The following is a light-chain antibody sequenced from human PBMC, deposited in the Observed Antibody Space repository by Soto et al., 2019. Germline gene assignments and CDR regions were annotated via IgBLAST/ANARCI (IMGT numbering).Light chain of an antibody. CDR3: MQALLTPPTWT. CDR1: QSLLHSNGYIY. Sequence: DIVLTQSPLSLPVTPGEPASISCRSSQSLLHSNGYIYLDWYLQKPGQSPQLLIYLGSSRASGVPDSFSGRGSGTEFTLKISRVEAVDVGVYYCMQALLTPPTWTFGQGTMVEIQ. J-gene: IGKJ1*01. CDR2: LGS. V-gene: IGKV2-28*01.